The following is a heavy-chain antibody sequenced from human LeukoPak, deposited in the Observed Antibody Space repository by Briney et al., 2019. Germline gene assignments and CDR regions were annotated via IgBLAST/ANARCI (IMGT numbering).Heavy chain of an antibody. J-gene: IGHJ4*02. Sequence: PSETLSLTCTVSGGSISSYYWSWLRQPPGKGLEWLGYIYYSGRTNYNPSLKSRVTISADTPKNQFSLKLSSVTAADTAVYYCARDSNYGGNNGLAYWGQGTLVTVSS. V-gene: IGHV4-59*01. CDR2: IYYSGRT. CDR1: GGSISSYY. CDR3: ARDSNYGGNNGLAY. D-gene: IGHD4-23*01.